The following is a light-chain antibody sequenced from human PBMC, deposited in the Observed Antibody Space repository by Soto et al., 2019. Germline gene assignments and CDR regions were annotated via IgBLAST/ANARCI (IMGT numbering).Light chain of an antibody. V-gene: IGKV4-1*01. Sequence: DIVMTQSPDSLAVSLGERATIDCKSSQNILYSSNNKNYLAWYQQKPGQPPRLLFYWASTRESVVPDRFSGSGSGAHFTLTITGLQPEDVAVYYCQQYYGSPWTFGQGTKVEVK. CDR1: QNILYSSNNKNY. J-gene: IGKJ1*01. CDR2: WAS. CDR3: QQYYGSPWT.